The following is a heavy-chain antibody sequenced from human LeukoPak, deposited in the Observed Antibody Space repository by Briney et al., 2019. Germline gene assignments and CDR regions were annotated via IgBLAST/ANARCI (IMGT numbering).Heavy chain of an antibody. V-gene: IGHV3-33*06. J-gene: IGHJ6*03. Sequence: GGSLRLSCAASGFTFSSYGMHWVRQAPGKGLEWVAVIWYDGSNKYYADSVKGRFTISRDNSKNTLYLQMNSLRAEATAGYLCAKGYCRGWYGYYIDVWGKGTTVTVSS. D-gene: IGHD6-19*01. CDR2: IWYDGSNK. CDR3: AKGYCRGWYGYYIDV. CDR1: GFTFSSYG.